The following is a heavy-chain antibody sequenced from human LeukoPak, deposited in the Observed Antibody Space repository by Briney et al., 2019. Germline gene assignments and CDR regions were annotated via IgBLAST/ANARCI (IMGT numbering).Heavy chain of an antibody. CDR1: GFTFSSYA. CDR2: ISGSGGST. D-gene: IGHD3-16*02. J-gene: IGHJ4*02. V-gene: IGHV3-23*01. Sequence: GGSLRLSCAASGFTFSSYAMSWVRQAPGKGLEWVSAISGSGGSTYYADSVKGRFTISRDNSKNTLYLQMNSLRAEDTAVYYCARENDYVWGSYRSHYFDYWGQGTLVTVSS. CDR3: ARENDYVWGSYRSHYFDY.